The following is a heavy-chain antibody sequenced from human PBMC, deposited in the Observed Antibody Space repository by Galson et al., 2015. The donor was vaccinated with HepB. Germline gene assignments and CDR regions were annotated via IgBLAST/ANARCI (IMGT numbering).Heavy chain of an antibody. Sequence: SLRLSCAASGFAFSDSAMHWVRQASGKGLEWVGRIKTKPNNYATSYAASVKGRFTISRDDSKNTAYLQMSSLKTEDTAVYYCTRHSGLYDSSGYGTFDYWGQGTLVTVSS. V-gene: IGHV3-73*01. D-gene: IGHD3-22*01. CDR2: IKTKPNNYAT. CDR3: TRHSGLYDSSGYGTFDY. CDR1: GFAFSDSA. J-gene: IGHJ4*02.